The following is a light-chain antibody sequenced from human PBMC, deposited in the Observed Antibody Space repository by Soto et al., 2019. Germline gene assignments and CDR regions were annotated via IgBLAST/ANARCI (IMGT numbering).Light chain of an antibody. Sequence: DIQMTQSPSSLSASVGDRVTITCRAGQSISTSLNWFQHKPGKSPKLLIYAVSNLQSGVPSRFSGSGSGTDFSLTINTLQVEDFATYYCQQSFSTPFTFGPGTKVDIK. CDR2: AVS. V-gene: IGKV1-39*01. J-gene: IGKJ3*01. CDR1: QSISTS. CDR3: QQSFSTPFT.